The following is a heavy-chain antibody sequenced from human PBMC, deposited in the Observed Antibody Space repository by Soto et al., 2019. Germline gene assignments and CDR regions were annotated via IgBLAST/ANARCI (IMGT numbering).Heavy chain of an antibody. D-gene: IGHD6-13*01. CDR3: ARVSGIAAKKTKNGAFDI. Sequence: ASVKVSWKASGYTFTSYGISWVRQAPGQGLEWMGWISAYNGNTNYAQKLQGRVTMTTDTSTSTAYMELRSLRSDDTAVYYCARVSGIAAKKTKNGAFDIWGQGTMVTVS. CDR1: GYTFTSYG. V-gene: IGHV1-18*01. J-gene: IGHJ3*02. CDR2: ISAYNGNT.